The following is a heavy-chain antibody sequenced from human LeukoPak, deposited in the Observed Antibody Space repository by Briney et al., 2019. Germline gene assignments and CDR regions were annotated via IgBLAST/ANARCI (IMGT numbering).Heavy chain of an antibody. CDR3: ARAEYDFWSGYLYYFDY. V-gene: IGHV3-7*03. CDR1: GFTFSSYW. D-gene: IGHD3-3*01. CDR2: IKQDGSEK. Sequence: GGSLGLSCAASGFTFSSYWMSWVRQAPGKGLEWVASIKQDGSEKYYVDSVKGRFTISRDNAKNSLYLQMNSLRAEDTAVYYCARAEYDFWSGYLYYFDYWGQGTLVTVSS. J-gene: IGHJ4*02.